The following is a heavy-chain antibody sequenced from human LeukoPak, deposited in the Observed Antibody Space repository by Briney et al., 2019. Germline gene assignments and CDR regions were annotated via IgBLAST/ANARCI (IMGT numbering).Heavy chain of an antibody. J-gene: IGHJ4*02. D-gene: IGHD1/OR15-1a*01. CDR3: TADPPGNSRGIDY. V-gene: IGHV3-15*01. CDR1: GLTFVNAW. CDR2: IKSKSSGGTT. Sequence: GGSLRLSCSVSGLTFVNAWMTWVRQAPGKGLEWVGHIKSKSSGGTTDLAAPVKGRFTISRDVSKNTVYLQMDSLKTEDTAMYYCTADPPGNSRGIDYWGQGTLVTVSS.